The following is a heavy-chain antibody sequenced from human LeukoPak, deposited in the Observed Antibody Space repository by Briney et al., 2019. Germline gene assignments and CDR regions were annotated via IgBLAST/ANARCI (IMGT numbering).Heavy chain of an antibody. V-gene: IGHV3-23*01. CDR2: ISGSGGST. D-gene: IGHD3-22*01. J-gene: IGHJ6*03. CDR3: AKEGYYDSSGYYYYYYYYYMDV. Sequence: PGGSLRLSCAASGFTFSSYAMSWVRQAPGKGLEWVSAISGSGGSTYYADSVKGRFTISRDNSKNTLYLQMNSLRAEDTAVYYCAKEGYYDSSGYYYYYYYYYMDVWGKGTTVTVSS. CDR1: GFTFSSYA.